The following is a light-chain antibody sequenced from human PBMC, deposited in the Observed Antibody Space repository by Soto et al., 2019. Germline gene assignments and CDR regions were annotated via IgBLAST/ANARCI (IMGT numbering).Light chain of an antibody. Sequence: DIQMTQSPSSLSASVGDRVTITCQASQDISNYLNWYQQKPGKAPKLLIYDASKLETGVPSRFSGTGSGTDFSFTISSLQPEDIATYYCQHYDNFPRMYTFGQGTKLEIK. V-gene: IGKV1-33*01. J-gene: IGKJ2*01. CDR3: QHYDNFPRMYT. CDR1: QDISNY. CDR2: DAS.